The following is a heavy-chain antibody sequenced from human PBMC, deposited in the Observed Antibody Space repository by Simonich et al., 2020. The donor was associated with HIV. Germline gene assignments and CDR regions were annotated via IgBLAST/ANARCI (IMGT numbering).Heavy chain of an antibody. D-gene: IGHD6-19*01. CDR1: GFTFSSYS. CDR3: ARDQVASIAVAFDY. Sequence: EVQLVESGGGLVKPGGSLRLSCAASGFTFSSYSMNWVRQAPGKGLWLVSSISSSSSYIYYADSVKGRFTISRDNAKNSLYLQMNSLRAEDTAVYYCARDQVASIAVAFDYWGQGTLVTVSS. V-gene: IGHV3-21*01. CDR2: ISSSSSYI. J-gene: IGHJ4*02.